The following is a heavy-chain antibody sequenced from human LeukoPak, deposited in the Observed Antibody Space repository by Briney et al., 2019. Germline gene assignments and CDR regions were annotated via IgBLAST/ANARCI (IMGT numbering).Heavy chain of an antibody. J-gene: IGHJ4*02. CDR1: GFTFSDYY. V-gene: IGHV3-11*01. Sequence: PGGSLRLSCAASGFTFSDYYMSWIRQAPGKGLEWVSSSSSSGTTIYYADSVKGRFTISRDNAKNSLYLQMNSLRAEDTAVYYCAGDRATSYFDYWGQGALVTISS. D-gene: IGHD1-26*01. CDR3: AGDRATSYFDY. CDR2: SSSSGTTI.